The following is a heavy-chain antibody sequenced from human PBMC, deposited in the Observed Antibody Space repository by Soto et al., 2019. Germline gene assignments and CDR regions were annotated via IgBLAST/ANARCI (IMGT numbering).Heavy chain of an antibody. CDR2: IIPIFGTA. CDR3: AIGGSIAARQGGY. CDR1: GGTFSSYS. J-gene: IGHJ4*02. D-gene: IGHD6-6*01. Sequence: ASVKVSCKASGGTFSSYSISWVRQAPGQGLEWMGGIIPIFGTANYAQKFQGRVTITADKSTSTAYMELSSLRSEDTAVYYCAIGGSIAARQGGYWGQGTLVTVSS. V-gene: IGHV1-69*06.